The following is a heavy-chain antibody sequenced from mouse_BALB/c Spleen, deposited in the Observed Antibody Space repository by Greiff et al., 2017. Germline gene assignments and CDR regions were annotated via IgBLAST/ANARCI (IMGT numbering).Heavy chain of an antibody. V-gene: IGHV5-6-5*01. Sequence: EVKVVESGGGLVKPGGSLKLSCAASGFTFSSYAMSWVRQTPEKRLEWVASISSGGRTYYPDSVKGRFTISRDNARNILYLQMSSLRSEDTAMYYCARDGSSYRDFDYWGQGTTLTVSS. CDR1: GFTFSSYA. D-gene: IGHD1-1*01. J-gene: IGHJ2*01. CDR2: ISSGGRT. CDR3: ARDGSSYRDFDY.